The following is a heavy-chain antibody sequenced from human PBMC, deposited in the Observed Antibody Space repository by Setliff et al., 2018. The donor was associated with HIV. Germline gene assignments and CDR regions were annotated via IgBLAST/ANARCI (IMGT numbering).Heavy chain of an antibody. J-gene: IGHJ4*02. CDR1: GFTLSSYS. D-gene: IGHD6-6*01. Sequence: SCAASGFTLSSYSMVWVRQAPGKGLEWISYISSGDSKLYYAGSVRGRFTISRDNVGNSLYLQMNSLRAEDTAVYHCARERWAGATRPNDFDYWGQGTLVTVPS. CDR2: ISSGDSKL. CDR3: ARERWAGATRPNDFDY. V-gene: IGHV3-48*01.